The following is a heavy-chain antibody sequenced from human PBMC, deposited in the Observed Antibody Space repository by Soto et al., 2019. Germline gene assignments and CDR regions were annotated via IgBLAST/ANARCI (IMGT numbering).Heavy chain of an antibody. D-gene: IGHD6-13*01. J-gene: IGHJ4*02. CDR2: IYYSGTT. CDR3: VRRIATAGIFDY. CDR1: GGSISSGGFY. Sequence: SETLSLTCTVSGGSISSGGFYWSWIRQHPGKGLEWVGYIYYSGTTYYNPSLNSRVTISLDTSKNQFSLKLSSVTAADTAVYFCVRRIATAGIFDYWGQGTLVTVSS. V-gene: IGHV4-31*03.